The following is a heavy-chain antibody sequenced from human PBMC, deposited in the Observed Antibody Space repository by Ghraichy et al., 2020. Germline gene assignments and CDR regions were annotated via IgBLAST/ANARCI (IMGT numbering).Heavy chain of an antibody. D-gene: IGHD3-3*01. CDR1: GGSISSYY. J-gene: IGHJ5*02. CDR2: IYYSGST. Sequence: SETLSLTCTVSGGSISSYYWSWIRQPPGKGLEWIGYIYYSGSTNYNPSLKSRVTISVDTSKNQFSLKLSSVTAADTAVYYCARDMTADFWSVYYKYNWFDPWGQGTLVTVSS. CDR3: ARDMTADFWSVYYKYNWFDP. V-gene: IGHV4-59*01.